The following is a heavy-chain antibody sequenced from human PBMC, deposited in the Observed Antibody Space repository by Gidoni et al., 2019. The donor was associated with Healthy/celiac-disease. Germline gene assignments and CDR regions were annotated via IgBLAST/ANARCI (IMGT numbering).Heavy chain of an antibody. CDR3: ARAPGCSSTSCYWGWFDP. V-gene: IGHV1-2*02. Sequence: QVQLVQSGAEVKKPGASVKVSCKASGYTFTGYYMHWVRQAPGQGLEWMGWINPNSGGTNYAQKFQGRVTMTRDTSISTAYMELSRLRSDDTAVYYCARAPGCSSTSCYWGWFDPWGQGTLVTVSS. CDR2: INPNSGGT. CDR1: GYTFTGYY. J-gene: IGHJ5*02. D-gene: IGHD2-2*01.